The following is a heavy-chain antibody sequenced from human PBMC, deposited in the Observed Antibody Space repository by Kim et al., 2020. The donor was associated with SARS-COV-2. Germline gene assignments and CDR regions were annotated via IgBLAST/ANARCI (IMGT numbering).Heavy chain of an antibody. CDR3: ARDYDFWSGSLYYYGMDV. D-gene: IGHD3-3*01. V-gene: IGHV3-11*06. J-gene: IGHJ6*02. Sequence: KGRFTIARDNAKNSLYLQMNSLGAEDTAVYYCARDYDFWSGSLYYYGMDVWGQGTTVTVSS.